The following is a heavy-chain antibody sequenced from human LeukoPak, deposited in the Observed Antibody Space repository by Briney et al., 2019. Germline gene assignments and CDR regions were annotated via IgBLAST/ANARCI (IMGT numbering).Heavy chain of an antibody. V-gene: IGHV4-39*07. J-gene: IGHJ5*02. CDR2: IYYSGST. Sequence: SETLSLTCTVSGGSISSSSYYWGWIRQPPGKGLEWIGSIYYSGSTYYNPSLKSRVTISVDTSKNQFSLKLSSVTAADTAVYYCSGEHQNNWFDPWGQGTLVTVSS. CDR3: SGEHQNNWFDP. D-gene: IGHD1-26*01. CDR1: GGSISSSSYY.